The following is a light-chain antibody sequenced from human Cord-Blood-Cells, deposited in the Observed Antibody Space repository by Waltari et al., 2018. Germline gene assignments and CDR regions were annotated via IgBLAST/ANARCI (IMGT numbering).Light chain of an antibody. J-gene: IGLJ3*02. Sequence: QPALTQPASVSGSPGQSITISCTGTSSDVGSYNLVSWYQQHPGKAPKLMIYEGSKRPSGVSNRFSGSKSDNTASLTISGLQAEDEADYYCCSYAGSWVFGGGTKLTVL. CDR2: EGS. V-gene: IGLV2-23*01. CDR1: SSDVGSYNL. CDR3: CSYAGSWV.